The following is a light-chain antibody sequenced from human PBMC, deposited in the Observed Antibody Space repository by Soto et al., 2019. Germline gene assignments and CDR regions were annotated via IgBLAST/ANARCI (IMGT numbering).Light chain of an antibody. J-gene: IGLJ7*01. Sequence: QSALTQPPSLSGTPGQRVTISCSGSTSNIAGNTVHWYQHLPETAPNLLIYIDDHRPSGVPDRFSGSKSGTSASLAISGLRSEDEADDYCSTWAGSLSAAVFGGGTQLTVL. CDR1: TSNIAGNT. CDR2: IDD. V-gene: IGLV1-44*01. CDR3: STWAGSLSAAV.